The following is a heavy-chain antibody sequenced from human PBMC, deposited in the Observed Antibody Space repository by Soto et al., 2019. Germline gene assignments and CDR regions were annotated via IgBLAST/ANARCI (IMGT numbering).Heavy chain of an antibody. V-gene: IGHV4-34*01. D-gene: IGHD3-3*01. CDR2: INHSGST. CDR1: GGSFSGYY. Sequence: QVQLQQWGAGLLKPSETLSLTCAVYGGSFSGYYWSWIRQPPGKGLEWIGEINHSGSTNYNPSLKSRGTIAVDTSKNRVSLKLSSVTAADTAVYYGARAGKGAEWYYFAYWGQGTLVTVSS. J-gene: IGHJ4*02. CDR3: ARAGKGAEWYYFAY.